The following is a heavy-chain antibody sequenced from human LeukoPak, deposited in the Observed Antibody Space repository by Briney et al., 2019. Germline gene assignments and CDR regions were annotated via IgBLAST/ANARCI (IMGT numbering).Heavy chain of an antibody. Sequence: NPGGSLRLSCAASGFIFSIYSMNWVRQAPGKGLEWVSSISNDGNYIYYADSVKGRFTISRDNAKNSPYLQMNSLRAEDTAVYYCANHLACGSTSCPPFDSWGQGTLVTVSS. CDR1: GFIFSIYS. CDR2: ISNDGNYI. J-gene: IGHJ4*02. V-gene: IGHV3-21*01. CDR3: ANHLACGSTSCPPFDS. D-gene: IGHD2-2*01.